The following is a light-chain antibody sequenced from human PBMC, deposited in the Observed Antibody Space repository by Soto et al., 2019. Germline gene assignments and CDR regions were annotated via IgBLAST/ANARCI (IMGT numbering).Light chain of an antibody. CDR2: DAM. V-gene: IGKV3-15*01. CDR3: QQYNNWPLT. Sequence: EIAMTQSPATLSVSPGERATVSCRASESVGSNLAWYQQRPGQAPRLLIYDAMTRAAGIPARFSGSGSGTEFTFTVSSLQSEDFAVYSCQQYNNWPLTFGGGTKVEIK. J-gene: IGKJ4*01. CDR1: ESVGSN.